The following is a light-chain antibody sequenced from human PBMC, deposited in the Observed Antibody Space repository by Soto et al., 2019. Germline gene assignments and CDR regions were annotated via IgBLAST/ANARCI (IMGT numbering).Light chain of an antibody. J-gene: IGKJ2*01. CDR1: QSISRN. CDR3: QQSHSTPYT. Sequence: DIQLTQSPSSLSPSVGDRISLSCRASQSISRNLNWYQQMPGKAPSLLIYAARDLQSGVPGRFSGSGSGTEFNLTISSLQPEDLATYYCQQSHSTPYTFGQGTKLEI. V-gene: IGKV1-39*01. CDR2: AAR.